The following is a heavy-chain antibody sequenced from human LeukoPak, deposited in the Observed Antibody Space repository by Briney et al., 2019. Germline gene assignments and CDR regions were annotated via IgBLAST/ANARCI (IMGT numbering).Heavy chain of an antibody. V-gene: IGHV3-48*01. CDR2: LSSSTRTI. D-gene: IGHD4-17*01. CDR3: ARDVYGDYGSDY. J-gene: IGHJ4*02. CDR1: GFTFSSYS. Sequence: GGSLRLSCAVSGFTFSSYSMNWVRQAPGKGLEWLSYLSSSTRTIYYADSVKGRFTISRDNAKNSLYLQMNSLRAEDTAVYYCARDVYGDYGSDYWGQGTLVTVSS.